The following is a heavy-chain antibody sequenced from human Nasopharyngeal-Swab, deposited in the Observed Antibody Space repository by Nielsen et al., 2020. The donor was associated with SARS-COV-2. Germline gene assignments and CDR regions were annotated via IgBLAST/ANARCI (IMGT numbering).Heavy chain of an antibody. Sequence: SVKVSCKASGGTFSSYAISWVRQAPGQGLEWMGGIIPIFGTANYAQKFQGRVTITADESTSTAYMELSSPRSEDTAVYYCARDYDYVWGSYPDYYYGMDVWGQGTTVTVSS. J-gene: IGHJ6*02. V-gene: IGHV1-69*13. CDR3: ARDYDYVWGSYPDYYYGMDV. CDR2: IIPIFGTA. D-gene: IGHD3-16*01. CDR1: GGTFSSYA.